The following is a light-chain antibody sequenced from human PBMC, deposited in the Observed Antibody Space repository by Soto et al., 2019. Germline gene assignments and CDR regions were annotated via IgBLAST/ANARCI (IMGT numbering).Light chain of an antibody. V-gene: IGLV2-8*01. J-gene: IGLJ2*01. Sequence: QSALTQPPSASGSPGQSVTISCTGTSNNYVSWYQRHPGKAPKLMIYEVSKRPSGVPDRFSGSKSGNTASLTVSGLQAEDAADYYCSSYAGSNNSDVVFGGGTKVTVL. CDR2: EVS. CDR3: SSYAGSNNSDVV. CDR1: SNNY.